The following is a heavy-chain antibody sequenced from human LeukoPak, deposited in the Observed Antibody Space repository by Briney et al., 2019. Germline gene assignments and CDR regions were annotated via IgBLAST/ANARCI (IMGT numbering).Heavy chain of an antibody. Sequence: SETLSLTCTVSGGSISSSSYYWGWIRQPPGKGLEWIGSIYYSGSTYYNPSLKSRVTISVDTSKNQFSLKLSSVTAADTAVYYCARATWELLSYWGQGTLVTVSS. CDR3: ARATWELLSY. CDR1: GGSISSSSYY. CDR2: IYYSGST. V-gene: IGHV4-39*07. J-gene: IGHJ4*02. D-gene: IGHD1-26*01.